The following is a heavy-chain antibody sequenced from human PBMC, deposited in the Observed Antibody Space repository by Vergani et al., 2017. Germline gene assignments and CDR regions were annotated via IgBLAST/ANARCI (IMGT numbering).Heavy chain of an antibody. CDR3: AKHFRGWGIDY. V-gene: IGHV3-30*02. CDR1: GFTLSNYD. D-gene: IGHD3-16*01. J-gene: IGHJ4*02. CDR2: IQFDGSNQ. Sequence: QVHLVESGGGVVQRGGSLRLSCATSGFTLSNYDMQCIRQGPGKGLEFVGFIQFDGSNQYYADSVKGRFTLSRDFSKNTLYLQMNSLRTDDTATYYCAKHFRGWGIDYWGQGTQVIVSS.